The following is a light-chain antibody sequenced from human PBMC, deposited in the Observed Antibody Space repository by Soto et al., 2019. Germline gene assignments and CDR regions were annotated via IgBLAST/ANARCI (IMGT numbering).Light chain of an antibody. CDR3: SSYTSSSTLD. J-gene: IGLJ1*01. V-gene: IGLV2-14*01. CDR1: SSVVGGYNY. CDR2: DVS. Sequence: QSALTQPASVSGSPGQSITISCTGTSSVVGGYNYVSWYQQHPGKAPKLMIYDVSNRPSGVSNRFSGSMSGNTASLTISGLQAEDEADYYCSSYTSSSTLDFGTGTKVTVL.